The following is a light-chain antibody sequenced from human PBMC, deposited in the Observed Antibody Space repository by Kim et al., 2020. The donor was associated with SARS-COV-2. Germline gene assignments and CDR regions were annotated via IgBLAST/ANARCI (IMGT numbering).Light chain of an antibody. J-gene: IGLJ2*01. V-gene: IGLV2-23*03. CDR3: SSYAGSTTFAL. CDR1: GSNIGTYTL. Sequence: TISSPVAGSNIGTYTLFPWHRQHPNNAPKLIIYECDQRPSGVSLRFSGSKSGHTASLTISGLQAEDEADYFCSSYAGSTTFALFGGGTQLTVL. CDR2: ECD.